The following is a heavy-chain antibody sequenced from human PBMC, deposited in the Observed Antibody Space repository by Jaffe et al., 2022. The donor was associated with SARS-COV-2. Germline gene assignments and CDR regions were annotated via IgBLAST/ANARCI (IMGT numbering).Heavy chain of an antibody. J-gene: IGHJ4*02. V-gene: IGHV4-61*02. CDR1: GGSISSGSYY. CDR2: IYTSGST. CDR3: ARLAAGTYPDY. Sequence: QVQLQESGPGLVKPSQTLSLTCTVSGGSISSGSYYWSWIRQPAGKGLEWIGRIYTSGSTNYNPSLKSRVTISVDTSKNQFSLKLSSVTAADTAVYYCARLAAGTYPDYWGQGTLVTVSS. D-gene: IGHD6-13*01.